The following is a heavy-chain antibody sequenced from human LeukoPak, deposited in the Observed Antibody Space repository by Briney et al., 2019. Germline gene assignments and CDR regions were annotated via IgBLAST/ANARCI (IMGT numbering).Heavy chain of an antibody. V-gene: IGHV4-31*03. CDR1: GGSISSGGYY. CDR3: ALGYCGGGSCYAREYFQH. Sequence: SSETLSLTCTVSGGSISSGGYYWTWIRQHPGKGLEWIGYIYYSGGTYYNPSLKSRVTISVDTSKNQFPLRLSSVTAADTAVYYCALGYCGGGSCYAREYFQHWGQGTLVTVSS. J-gene: IGHJ1*01. CDR2: IYYSGGT. D-gene: IGHD2-15*01.